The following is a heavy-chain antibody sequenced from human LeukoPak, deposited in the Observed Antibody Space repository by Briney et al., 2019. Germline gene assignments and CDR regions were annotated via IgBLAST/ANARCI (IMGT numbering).Heavy chain of an antibody. CDR1: VFTFRNYW. J-gene: IGHJ4*02. CDR2: IKEDGSEK. CDR3: ARGGPTVGTDY. V-gene: IGHV3-7*01. Sequence: GGSLRLSCAGSVFTFRNYWMNWVRQAPGKGLEWVANIKEDGSEKYYVDSVKGRFTVSRDNAKNSLYLQINSLRADDTAVYYCARGGPTVGTDYWGQGTLVTVSS. D-gene: IGHD1-26*01.